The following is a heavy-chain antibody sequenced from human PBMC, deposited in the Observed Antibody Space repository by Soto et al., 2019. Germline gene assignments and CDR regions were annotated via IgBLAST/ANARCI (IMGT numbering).Heavy chain of an antibody. D-gene: IGHD2-15*01. CDR1: GFTFSSHW. Sequence: EVQLVESGGGLVQPGGSLRLSCAASGFTFSSHWMHWVRQAPGKGLVWVSRINSDGSATSYADSVKGRFTISRDNAKNTLYLHMNSLRAEDTAVYYGVDPYSLDYWGQGTLVTVSS. V-gene: IGHV3-74*01. CDR3: VDPYSLDY. J-gene: IGHJ4*02. CDR2: INSDGSAT.